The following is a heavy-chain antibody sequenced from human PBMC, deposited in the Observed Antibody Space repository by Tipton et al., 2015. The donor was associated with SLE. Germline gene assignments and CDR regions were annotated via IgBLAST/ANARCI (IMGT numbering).Heavy chain of an antibody. Sequence: TLSLTCTVSDDSISGYYWSWIRQPPGKGLEWIGYIYNIGVTNYNPSLKSRVTISVDASKDQLSLRLNSVTAADTAVYYCARSNIREPGAFDIWGQGTMVTVSS. D-gene: IGHD2/OR15-2a*01. V-gene: IGHV4-59*07. J-gene: IGHJ3*02. CDR3: ARSNIREPGAFDI. CDR2: IYNIGVT. CDR1: DDSISGYY.